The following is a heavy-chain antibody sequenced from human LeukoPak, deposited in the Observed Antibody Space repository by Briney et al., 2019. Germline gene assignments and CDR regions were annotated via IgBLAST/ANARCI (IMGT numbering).Heavy chain of an antibody. CDR2: IRSKAYGGTT. J-gene: IGHJ4*02. V-gene: IGHV3-49*03. CDR3: TSAIVDIVATSDFDY. D-gene: IGHD5-12*01. CDR1: GFTFGNYA. Sequence: GGSLRLSCTASGFTFGNYAMSWFRQAPGKGLEWVGFIRSKAYGGTTEYAASVKGRFTISKDDSKSIAYLQMNSLKTEDTAVYYCTSAIVDIVATSDFDYWGQGTLVTVSS.